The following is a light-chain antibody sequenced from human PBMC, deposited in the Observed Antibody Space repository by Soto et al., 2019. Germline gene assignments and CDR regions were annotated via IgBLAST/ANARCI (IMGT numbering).Light chain of an antibody. V-gene: IGLV1-44*01. CDR2: KNN. J-gene: IGLJ1*01. CDR3: AAWDDSLNGPHFV. Sequence: QSVLTQPPSASGTPGQRVTISCSGSTSNIETNTVNWYQQLPRTAPKLLIYKNNQRPSGVPGRFSGSKSGTPASLAISGLQSEDEADYYCAAWDDSLNGPHFVFGSGTKVTVL. CDR1: TSNIETNT.